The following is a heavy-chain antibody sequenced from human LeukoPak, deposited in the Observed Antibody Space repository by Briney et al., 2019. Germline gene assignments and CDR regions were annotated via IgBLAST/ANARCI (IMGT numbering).Heavy chain of an antibody. CDR3: ARDSGTTGEVKFDP. CDR2: INHSGST. D-gene: IGHD3-10*01. CDR1: GGSFSGYY. J-gene: IGHJ5*02. V-gene: IGHV4-34*01. Sequence: PSETLSLTCAVYGGSFSGYYWSWIRQPPGKGLEWIGEINHSGSTNYNPSLKSRVTISVDTSKNQFSLKLMSVTAADTAVYYCARDSGTTGEVKFDPWGQGTLVTVSS.